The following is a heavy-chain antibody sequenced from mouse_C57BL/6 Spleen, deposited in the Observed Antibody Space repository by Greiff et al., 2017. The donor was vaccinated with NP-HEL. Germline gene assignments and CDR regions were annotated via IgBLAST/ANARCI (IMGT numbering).Heavy chain of an antibody. D-gene: IGHD3-3*01. V-gene: IGHV3-6*01. CDR2: ISYDGSN. CDR1: GYSITSGYY. J-gene: IGHJ3*01. CDR3: ARGGSDWAGKECAY. Sequence: EVKVEESGPGLVKPSQSLSLTCSVTGYSITSGYYWNWIRQFPGNQLEWMGYISYDGSNNYTPSLKNRISITRDTSTNQLFLKLNSVTTEDTATYYCARGGSDWAGKECAYGGQGTLVTVSA.